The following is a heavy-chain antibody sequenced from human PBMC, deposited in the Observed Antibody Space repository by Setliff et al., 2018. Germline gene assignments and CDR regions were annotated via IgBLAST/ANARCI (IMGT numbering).Heavy chain of an antibody. J-gene: IGHJ4*02. D-gene: IGHD3-22*01. CDR3: VRGPGPSVVVAIPFDH. Sequence: ASVKVSCKTSGYAFITFGMSWVRQAPGRGLEWMGWISPVYGIANYARKFQGRVNMTADTSTTTAYLELTSLRYDDTAVYYCVRGPGPSVVVAIPFDHWGQGSLVTVSS. V-gene: IGHV1-18*01. CDR2: ISPVYGIA. CDR1: GYAFITFG.